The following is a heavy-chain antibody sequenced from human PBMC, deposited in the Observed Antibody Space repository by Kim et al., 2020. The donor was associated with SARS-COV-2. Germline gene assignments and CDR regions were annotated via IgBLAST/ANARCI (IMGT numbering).Heavy chain of an antibody. D-gene: IGHD6-25*01. V-gene: IGHV3-7*01. J-gene: IGHJ4*02. CDR3: ARDRGLYSSAMWFDY. CDR2: IKQDGSEK. Sequence: GGSLRLSCAASGFTFSSYWMSWVRQAPGKGLEWVANIKQDGSEKYYVDSVKGRFTISRDNAKNSLYLQMNSLRAEDTAVYYCARDRGLYSSAMWFDYWGQGTLVTVSS. CDR1: GFTFSSYW.